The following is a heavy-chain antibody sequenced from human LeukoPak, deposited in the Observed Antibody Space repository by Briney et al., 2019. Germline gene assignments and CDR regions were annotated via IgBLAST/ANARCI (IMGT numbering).Heavy chain of an antibody. Sequence: GGSLRLSCAASGFTFSNYAMNWVRQAPGKGLEWVSAISGSGGSTYYADSVKGRFTISRDNSKNTLYLQMNSLRAEDTAVYYCARVEMATITFDYWGQGTLVTVSS. CDR3: ARVEMATITFDY. V-gene: IGHV3-23*01. J-gene: IGHJ4*02. CDR1: GFTFSNYA. D-gene: IGHD5-24*01. CDR2: ISGSGGST.